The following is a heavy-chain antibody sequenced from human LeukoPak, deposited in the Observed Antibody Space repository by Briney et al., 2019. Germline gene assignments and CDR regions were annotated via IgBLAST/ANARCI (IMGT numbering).Heavy chain of an antibody. D-gene: IGHD2-15*01. J-gene: IGHJ4*02. Sequence: PSETLSFTCTVSGGSISTYYWSWIRQPPGKGLEWIGYIYYTGSTNYNPSLKSRVTISLDTSKNQFSLKLSSVTAADTAVYYCARYCSGGSCYSGQFDYWGQGTLVTVSS. CDR2: IYYTGST. CDR1: GGSISTYY. V-gene: IGHV4-59*08. CDR3: ARYCSGGSCYSGQFDY.